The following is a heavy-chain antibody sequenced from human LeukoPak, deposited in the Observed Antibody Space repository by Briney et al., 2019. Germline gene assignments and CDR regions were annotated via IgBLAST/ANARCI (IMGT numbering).Heavy chain of an antibody. J-gene: IGHJ1*01. CDR2: ISGSGGST. CDR1: GFTFSSYA. D-gene: IGHD2-15*01. Sequence: PGGSLRLSCAASGFTFSSYAMSWVRQAPGKGLEWVSAISGSGGSTYYADSVKGRFTISRDNSKNTLYLQMNSLRAEDTAVYYCAKDDLRCSGGSCYSRVAEYFQHWGQGTLVTVSS. V-gene: IGHV3-23*01. CDR3: AKDDLRCSGGSCYSRVAEYFQH.